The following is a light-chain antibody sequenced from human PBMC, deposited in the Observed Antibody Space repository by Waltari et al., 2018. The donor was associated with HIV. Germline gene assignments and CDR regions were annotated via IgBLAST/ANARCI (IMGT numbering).Light chain of an antibody. J-gene: IGKJ1*01. CDR2: GAS. CDR3: QQDGSSPLT. V-gene: IGKV3-20*01. Sequence: DIVMTQSPGTLSLSPGERATISCRASQSVRSSYLAWYQQKPGQTPRLLIYGASSRATGIPDRFSGSGSGTDFTLNISRLEPEDFAVYYCQQDGSSPLTFGQGTKVEIK. CDR1: QSVRSSY.